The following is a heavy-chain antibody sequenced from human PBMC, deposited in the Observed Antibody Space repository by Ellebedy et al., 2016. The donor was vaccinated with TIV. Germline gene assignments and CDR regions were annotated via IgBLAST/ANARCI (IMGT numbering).Heavy chain of an antibody. J-gene: IGHJ4*02. CDR1: GASVSSAVYY. V-gene: IGHV4-61*08. Sequence: MPSETLSLTCTVSGASVSSAVYYWSWIRQPPGRGLEWIGFIYYSGSTNYNPSLKSRVTITVDTSQNQFSLRLSSVTAADTAVYYSATEPGGAEGDYWGQGTLVTVSS. CDR2: IYYSGST. D-gene: IGHD1-14*01. CDR3: ATEPGGAEGDY.